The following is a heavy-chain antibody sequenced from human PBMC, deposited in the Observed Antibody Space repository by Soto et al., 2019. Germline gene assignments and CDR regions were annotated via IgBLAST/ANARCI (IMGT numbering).Heavy chain of an antibody. J-gene: IGHJ4*02. D-gene: IGHD6-19*01. CDR2: MNPNSGNT. CDR3: ARVPPRGWFTY. CDR1: GYTFTSYD. Sequence: QVQLVQSGAEVKKPGASVKVSCKASGYTFTSYDINWVRQATGQGLEWMGWMNPNSGNTGYAQKCRGRVTMTRNTPKSTAKRELSGRRFEDTAVFYCARVPPRGWFTYGGRGTRVTVPS. V-gene: IGHV1-8*01.